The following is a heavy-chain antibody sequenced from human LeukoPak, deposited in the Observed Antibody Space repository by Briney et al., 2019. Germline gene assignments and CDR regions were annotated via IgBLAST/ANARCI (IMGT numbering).Heavy chain of an antibody. CDR3: ARHIYGSGSYYWFDP. J-gene: IGHJ5*02. D-gene: IGHD3-10*01. CDR2: IYYSGST. V-gene: IGHV4-39*01. Sequence: SETLSLTCTVSGGSISSSSYYWGWIRQPPGKGLEWIGGIYYSGSTYYNPSLKSRVTISVDTSKNHFSLKLSSVTAADTAVYYCARHIYGSGSYYWFDPWGQGTLVTVSS. CDR1: GGSISSSSYY.